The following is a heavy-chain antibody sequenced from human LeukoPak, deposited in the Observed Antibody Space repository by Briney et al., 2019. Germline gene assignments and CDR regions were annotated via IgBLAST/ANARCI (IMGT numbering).Heavy chain of an antibody. J-gene: IGHJ4*02. Sequence: GGSLRLSCAASGFTFSSYWMSWVRQAPGKGLEWVANIKQDGSEKYYVDPVKGRFTISRDNAKNSLYLQMNSLRAEDTAVYYCAREGKDYGDYVHCWGQGTLVTVSS. CDR3: AREGKDYGDYVHC. CDR1: GFTFSSYW. D-gene: IGHD4-17*01. CDR2: IKQDGSEK. V-gene: IGHV3-7*01.